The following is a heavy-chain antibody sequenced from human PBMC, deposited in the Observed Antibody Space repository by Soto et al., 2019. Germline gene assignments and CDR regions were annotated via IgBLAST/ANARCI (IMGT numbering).Heavy chain of an antibody. V-gene: IGHV3-48*01. J-gene: IGHJ4*02. CDR3: ARGMGMATTGRYDY. Sequence: VHLVESGGGSVQPGGSLRLSCAASGITINTDGMNWVRQAPGKGLEWVSYISSSSDTIYYADFVKGRFTISRDNAKNSLYLQMNILRVEDTATYYCARGMGMATTGRYDYWGQGTVVTVSS. CDR1: GITINTDG. CDR2: ISSSSDTI. D-gene: IGHD1-1*01.